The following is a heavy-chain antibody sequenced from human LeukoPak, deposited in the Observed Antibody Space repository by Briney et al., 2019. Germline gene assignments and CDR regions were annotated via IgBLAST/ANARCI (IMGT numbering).Heavy chain of an antibody. V-gene: IGHV1-18*01. CDR2: ISANSGNT. D-gene: IGHD3-16*01. CDR1: GYSFRRNG. CDR3: ARDVNYAFDY. J-gene: IGHJ4*02. Sequence: ASVKVSCKSSGYSFRRNGISWVRQALGQGLEWMAWISANSGNTNYAQNFQDRVTLTTDTSTSTAYMELRSLRSDDTAVYYCARDVNYAFDYWGQGTLVTVSS.